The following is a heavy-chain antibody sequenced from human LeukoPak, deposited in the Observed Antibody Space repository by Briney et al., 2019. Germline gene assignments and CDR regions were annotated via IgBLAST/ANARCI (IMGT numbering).Heavy chain of an antibody. D-gene: IGHD6-13*01. Sequence: GGSLRLSCAASGFTFSSYGMYWVRQAPGKGLEWVAVISYDGSNKYYADSVKGRFTISRDNSKNTLYLQMNSLRAEDTAVYYCAKVIAAAGKNDYWGQGTLVTVSS. CDR3: AKVIAAAGKNDY. CDR2: ISYDGSNK. CDR1: GFTFSSYG. J-gene: IGHJ4*02. V-gene: IGHV3-30*18.